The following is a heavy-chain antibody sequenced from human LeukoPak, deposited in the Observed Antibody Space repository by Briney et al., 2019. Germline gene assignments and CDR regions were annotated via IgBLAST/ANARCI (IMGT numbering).Heavy chain of an antibody. Sequence: ASVKVSCKASGYTFTSYAMHWVRQAPGQRLEWMGWINAGNGNTKYSQEFQGRVTITRDTSTSTAYMELRSLRSDDTAVYYCARDSRGGLRYFDWLLREFLYYFDYWGQGTLVTVSS. D-gene: IGHD3-9*01. V-gene: IGHV1-3*01. CDR2: INAGNGNT. J-gene: IGHJ4*02. CDR3: ARDSRGGLRYFDWLLREFLYYFDY. CDR1: GYTFTSYA.